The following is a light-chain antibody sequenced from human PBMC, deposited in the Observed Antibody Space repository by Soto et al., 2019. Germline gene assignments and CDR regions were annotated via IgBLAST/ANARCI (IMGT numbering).Light chain of an antibody. Sequence: EIVLTQSPGTLSLSPGERATLSCSASQSVSSSYLAWYQQKPGQAPRLLIYGASSMATGIPDRFSGSGSGTDFTLTISRLEPEDVAVYYCQQYGSSPITFGQGTRLEIK. CDR2: GAS. CDR3: QQYGSSPIT. V-gene: IGKV3-20*01. J-gene: IGKJ5*01. CDR1: QSVSSSY.